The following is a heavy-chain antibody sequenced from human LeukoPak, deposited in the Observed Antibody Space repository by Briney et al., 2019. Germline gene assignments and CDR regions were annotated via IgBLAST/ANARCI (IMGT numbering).Heavy chain of an antibody. D-gene: IGHD3-3*01. CDR3: ARDSDDFWSGYSPYYFDY. J-gene: IGHJ4*02. V-gene: IGHV3-48*01. CDR1: EFTFSSYS. Sequence: PGGSLRLSCAASEFTFSSYSMNWVRQAPGKGLEWISYISTSNSPIYYADSVKGRFTISRDNAKNSLYLQMNSLSAEDTAVYYCARDSDDFWSGYSPYYFDYWGQGTLVTVSS. CDR2: ISTSNSPI.